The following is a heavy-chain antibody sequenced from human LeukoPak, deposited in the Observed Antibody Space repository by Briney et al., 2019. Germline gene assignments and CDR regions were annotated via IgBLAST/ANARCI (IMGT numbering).Heavy chain of an antibody. CDR3: ARGTWSSSIDY. J-gene: IGHJ4*02. CDR1: GGSISSGHYY. D-gene: IGHD6-6*01. Sequence: SETLSLTCTVSGGSISSGHYYWSWIRQPPGKGLEYIGYIYYGGTYYNPSLKSRVTISVDTSKNQFSLKLSSVTAADTAVYYCARGTWSSSIDYWGQGTLVTVSS. CDR2: IYYGGT. V-gene: IGHV4-30-4*01.